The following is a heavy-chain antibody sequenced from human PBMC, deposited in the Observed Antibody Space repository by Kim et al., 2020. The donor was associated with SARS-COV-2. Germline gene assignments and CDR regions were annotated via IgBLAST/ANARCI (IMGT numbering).Heavy chain of an antibody. J-gene: IGHJ6*02. CDR3: ARDGYGGNSVIRYSYGMDV. CDR2: INPNSGGT. Sequence: ASVKVSCKASGYTFTGYYMHWVRQAPGQGLEWMGWINPNSGGTNYAQKFQGRVTMTRDTSISAAYMELSRLRSDDTVVYYCARDGYGGNSVIRYSYGMDVWGQGTTVTVSS. CDR1: GYTFTGYY. V-gene: IGHV1-2*02. D-gene: IGHD4-17*01.